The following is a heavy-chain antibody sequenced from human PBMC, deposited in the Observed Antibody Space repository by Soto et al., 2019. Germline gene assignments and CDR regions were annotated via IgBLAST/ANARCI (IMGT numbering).Heavy chain of an antibody. V-gene: IGHV3-30*04. Sequence: QVHLVESGGGVIQPGMSLRLSCAASGFTFSTYAMHWVRQAPGKGLEWVAVISDDGYSKLYTDSVRGRFTISRDNSMNTLYLQMNSLRVEETAVYYCARDRNPRVTTYYYGMDVWGHGTTVTVSS. CDR1: GFTFSTYA. CDR2: ISDDGYSK. CDR3: ARDRNPRVTTYYYGMDV. J-gene: IGHJ6*02. D-gene: IGHD4-17*01.